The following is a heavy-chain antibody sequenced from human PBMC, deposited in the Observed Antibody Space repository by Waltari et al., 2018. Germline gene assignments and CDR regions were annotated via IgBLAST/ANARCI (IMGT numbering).Heavy chain of an antibody. CDR2: INPASGNT. Sequence: QVQLVQSGAEVMKPEASMQISCPTSGYSFSSSAIPWVLQAHGQRLEWVGWINPASGNTKYSQKFEGRVTITSDKSADTVYMELTSLTSEDTAVFYCARDEISAAGSLYYYYGLDVWGQGTPVTVS. J-gene: IGHJ6*02. D-gene: IGHD6-13*01. V-gene: IGHV1-3*01. CDR3: ARDEISAAGSLYYYYGLDV. CDR1: GYSFSSSA.